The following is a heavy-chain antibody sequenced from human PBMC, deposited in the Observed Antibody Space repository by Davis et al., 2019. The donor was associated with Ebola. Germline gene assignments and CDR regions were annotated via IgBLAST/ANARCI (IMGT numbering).Heavy chain of an antibody. Sequence: GGSLRLSCAASGFTVRSNYMSWVRQAPGKGLEWVSVIYSGGSTYYADSVKGRFTISRDNSKNTLYLQMNSLRAEDTAVYYCARLVAYCGGDCPEDYWGQGTLVTVSS. CDR2: IYSGGST. J-gene: IGHJ4*02. V-gene: IGHV3-53*01. CDR3: ARLVAYCGGDCPEDY. D-gene: IGHD2-21*01. CDR1: GFTVRSNY.